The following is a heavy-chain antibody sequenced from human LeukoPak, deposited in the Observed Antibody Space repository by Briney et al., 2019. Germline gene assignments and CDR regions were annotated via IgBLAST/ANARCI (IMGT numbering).Heavy chain of an antibody. V-gene: IGHV1-2*02. D-gene: IGHD2-2*01. J-gene: IGHJ6*02. CDR1: GYTFTGYY. Sequence: ASVKVSCKASGYTFTGYYMHWVRQAPGQGLEWMGWINPNSGGTNYAQKFQGRVTMTRDTSISTAYMELSRLRSDDTAVYYCAREQTERATLVVPAATYYHYGMDVWGQGTTVTVSS. CDR3: AREQTERATLVVPAATYYHYGMDV. CDR2: INPNSGGT.